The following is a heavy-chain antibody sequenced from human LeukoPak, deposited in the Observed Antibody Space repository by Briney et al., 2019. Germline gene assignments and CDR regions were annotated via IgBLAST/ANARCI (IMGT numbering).Heavy chain of an antibody. J-gene: IGHJ5*02. V-gene: IGHV1-2*02. Sequence: ASVKVSCKASGYTFSVYNTHWVRPAPRQGLEWMGWINPNSGGPNYAQKFQGRVTMTSATSITTVYMEVSWLTSDDTAMYYCAIILGGNWHLWFDPWGRGTLVTVSS. CDR3: AIILGGNWHLWFDP. CDR2: INPNSGGP. D-gene: IGHD3-16*01. CDR1: GYTFSVYN.